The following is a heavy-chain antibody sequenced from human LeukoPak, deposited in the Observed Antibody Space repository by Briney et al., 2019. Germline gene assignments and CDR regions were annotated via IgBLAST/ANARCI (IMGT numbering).Heavy chain of an antibody. Sequence: SETLSLTCTVSGGSISNFDWTWIRQPAGKGLEWIGSIYYSGSTYYNPSLKSRVTISVDTSKNQFSLKPSSVTAADTAVYYCARTEGIYDAFDIWGQGTMVTVSS. CDR3: ARTEGIYDAFDI. V-gene: IGHV4-59*12. J-gene: IGHJ3*02. CDR2: IYYSGST. CDR1: GGSISNFD. D-gene: IGHD5-12*01.